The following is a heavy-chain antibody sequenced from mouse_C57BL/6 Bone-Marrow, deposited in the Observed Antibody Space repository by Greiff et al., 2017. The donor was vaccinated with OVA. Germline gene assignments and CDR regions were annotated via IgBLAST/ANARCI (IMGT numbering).Heavy chain of an antibody. V-gene: IGHV7-3*01. Sequence: DVHLVESGGGLVRPGDSLSLSCAASGFTFTNYYMSWVRQPPGKALEWLAFIRNKPNGSTTEYSASVKGRFTISRDNSQSILYLQMNALRAEDSATYYCARYKGRVAVDYFDYWGQGTALTVSS. CDR2: IRNKPNGSTT. J-gene: IGHJ2*01. D-gene: IGHD1-1*01. CDR1: GFTFTNYY. CDR3: ARYKGRVAVDYFDY.